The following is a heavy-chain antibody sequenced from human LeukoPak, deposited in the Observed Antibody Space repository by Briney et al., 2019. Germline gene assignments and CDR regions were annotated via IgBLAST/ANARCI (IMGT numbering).Heavy chain of an antibody. Sequence: ASVKVSCKGSVYTFTGYYMHWVRQAPGKGLEWMGWIKSKSGGTNYSQKFQGRVIMTRNTSINTAYLELKRLTSSDPAGYYCARGLDRVAGDNWGQGTVVTVSS. CDR1: VYTFTGYY. CDR2: IKSKSGGT. J-gene: IGHJ4*02. D-gene: IGHD6-19*01. CDR3: ARGLDRVAGDN. V-gene: IGHV1-2*02.